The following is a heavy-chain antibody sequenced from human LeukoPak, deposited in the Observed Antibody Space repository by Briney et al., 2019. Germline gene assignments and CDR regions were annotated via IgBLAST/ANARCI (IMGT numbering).Heavy chain of an antibody. J-gene: IGHJ3*02. Sequence: SETLSLTCTVSNGSISSYDSYWSWIRQPPGKGLDWIAYIYYGGSTDSTPSLKSRVTISVDTSKNQFSLRLTSVTAANTAVYYCARVSRGGSGSGAFDIWGQGTTVTVSS. V-gene: IGHV4-30-4*01. D-gene: IGHD3-10*01. CDR3: ARVSRGGSGSGAFDI. CDR2: IYYGGST. CDR1: NGSISSYDSY.